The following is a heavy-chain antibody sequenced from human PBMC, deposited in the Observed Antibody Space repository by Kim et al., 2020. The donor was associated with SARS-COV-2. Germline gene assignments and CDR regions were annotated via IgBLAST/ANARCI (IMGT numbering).Heavy chain of an antibody. D-gene: IGHD2-2*01. CDR1: GGSFSGYY. V-gene: IGHV4-34*01. CDR3: ARGFYCSSTSCYGYFDY. CDR2: INHSGST. J-gene: IGHJ4*03. Sequence: SETLSLTCAVYGGSFSGYYWSWIRQPPGKGLEWIGEINHSGSTNYNPSLKSRVTISVDTSKNQFSLKLSSVTAADTAVYYCARGFYCSSTSCYGYFDYWG.